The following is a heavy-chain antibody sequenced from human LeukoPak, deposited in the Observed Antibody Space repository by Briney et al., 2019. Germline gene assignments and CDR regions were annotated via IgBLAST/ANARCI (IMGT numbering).Heavy chain of an antibody. CDR3: ARRRRAYYYDSSGPYYYYGMDV. J-gene: IGHJ6*02. CDR2: IYYSGST. V-gene: IGHV4-59*08. Sequence: SETLSLTCSVSGGSISSYYWSWIRQPPGKGLEWIGYIYYSGSTNYNPSLKSRVTISVDTSKNQFSLKLSSVTAADTAVYYCARRRRAYYYDSSGPYYYYGMDVWGQGTTVTVSS. CDR1: GGSISSYY. D-gene: IGHD3-22*01.